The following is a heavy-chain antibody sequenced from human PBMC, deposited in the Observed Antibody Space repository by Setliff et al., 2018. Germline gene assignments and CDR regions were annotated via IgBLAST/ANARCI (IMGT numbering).Heavy chain of an antibody. CDR2: VYYSGST. V-gene: IGHV4-59*12. CDR1: GDSISSYY. D-gene: IGHD2-2*01. CDR3: ARDSMAGVDY. J-gene: IGHJ4*02. Sequence: SETLSLTCSVYGDSISSYYWSWIRQPPGKGLEWIGYVYYSGSTNYNPSLKSRVTRSVDTSKNQFSLKLSSVTAADTAVYYCARDSMAGVDYWGQGTLVTVSS.